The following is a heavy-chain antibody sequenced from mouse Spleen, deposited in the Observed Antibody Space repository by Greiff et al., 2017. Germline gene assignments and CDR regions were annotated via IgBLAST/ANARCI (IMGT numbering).Heavy chain of an antibody. Sequence: QVQLQQSGAELVRPGASVTLSCKASGYTFTDYEMHWVKQTPVHGLEWIGAIDPETGGTAYNQKFKGKAILTADKSSSTAYMELRSLTSEDTAVYYCTPDYYGSSPVAYWGQGTLVTVSA. D-gene: IGHD1-1*01. V-gene: IGHV1-15*01. CDR2: IDPETGGT. CDR3: TPDYYGSSPVAY. CDR1: GYTFTDYE. J-gene: IGHJ3*01.